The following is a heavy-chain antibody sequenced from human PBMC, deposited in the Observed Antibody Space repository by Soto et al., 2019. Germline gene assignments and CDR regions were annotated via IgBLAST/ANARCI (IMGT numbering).Heavy chain of an antibody. D-gene: IGHD3-22*01. CDR2: IYYSGST. V-gene: IGHV4-39*01. CDR3: ARLVYDSGAYRPG. Sequence: PSETLSLTCTVSGGSISSSIYSWGWIRQPPGKGLEWIGSIYYSGSTYYNPSLKSRVTISVDTSTNQFSLKLSSVTAADTAVYYCARLVYDSGAYRPGWGQGTLVTVSS. J-gene: IGHJ4*02. CDR1: GGSISSSIYS.